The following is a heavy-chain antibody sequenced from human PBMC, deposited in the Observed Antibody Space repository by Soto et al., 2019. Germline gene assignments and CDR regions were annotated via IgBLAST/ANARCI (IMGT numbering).Heavy chain of an antibody. CDR2: IIPIFGTA. CDR1: GGTFSSYA. J-gene: IGHJ5*02. Sequence: QVQLVQSGAEVKKPGSSVKVSCKASGGTFSSYAISWVRQAPGQGLEWMGGIIPIFGTANYAQKFQGRVTITADEPTRRASXELSRLRSEDTAVYYCARPTRYYYDSSGQSAWFDPWGQGTLVTVSS. V-gene: IGHV1-69*12. D-gene: IGHD3-22*01. CDR3: ARPTRYYYDSSGQSAWFDP.